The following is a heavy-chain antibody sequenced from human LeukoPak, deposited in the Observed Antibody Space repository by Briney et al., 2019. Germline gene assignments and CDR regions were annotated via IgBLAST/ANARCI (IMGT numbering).Heavy chain of an antibody. CDR2: INDGGTYT. D-gene: IGHD3-10*01. Sequence: GGSLRLSCAASGFAFREYWMHWVRQTPGTGLMWVARINDGGTYTAYADSVKGRFTVSRDNAENTLYLQMNTLRVEDTAIYYCAREIKIQGFRAFDFWGQGTPVTVSS. V-gene: IGHV3-74*01. CDR3: AREIKIQGFRAFDF. CDR1: GFAFREYW. J-gene: IGHJ4*02.